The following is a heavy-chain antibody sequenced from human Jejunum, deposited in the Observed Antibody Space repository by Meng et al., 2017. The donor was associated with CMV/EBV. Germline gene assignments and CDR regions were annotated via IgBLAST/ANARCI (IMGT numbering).Heavy chain of an antibody. CDR1: YF. V-gene: IGHV3-11*04. D-gene: IGHD4-11*01. Sequence: YFMSWIRQAQGKELEWISYISSTRIPIHYADSMQSRFTISRDNARNSLFLQINRLRDEDTGVYYCARDLKVTVATHYSYDYVTDVWGHGTTVTVSS. CDR2: ISSTRIPI. J-gene: IGHJ6*02. CDR3: ARDLKVTVATHYSYDYVTDV.